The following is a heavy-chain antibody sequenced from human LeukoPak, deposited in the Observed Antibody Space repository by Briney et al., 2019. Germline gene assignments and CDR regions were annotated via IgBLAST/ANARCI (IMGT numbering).Heavy chain of an antibody. CDR1: GYTFTSYG. D-gene: IGHD1-26*01. J-gene: IGHJ3*02. V-gene: IGHV1-18*01. CDR3: ARAGYSGSYPDAFDI. CDR2: ISAYNGNT. Sequence: VASVKVSCKASGYTFTSYGISWVRQAPGQGLAWMGWISAYNGNTNYAQKLQGRVTMTTDTSTSTAYMELRSLRSDDTAVYYCARAGYSGSYPDAFDIWGQGTMVTVSS.